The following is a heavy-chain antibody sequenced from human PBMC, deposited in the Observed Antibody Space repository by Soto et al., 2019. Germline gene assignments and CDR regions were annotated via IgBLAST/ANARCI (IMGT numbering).Heavy chain of an antibody. CDR2: IIPIFGTA. Sequence: WASVKVSCKASGGTFSSYAISWVRQAPGQGLEWMGGIIPIFGTANYAQKFQGRVTITADESTSTAYMELSSLRSEDTAVYYCARGKGRAVTFDYWGQGTLVTVSS. J-gene: IGHJ4*02. CDR1: GGTFSSYA. CDR3: ARGKGRAVTFDY. V-gene: IGHV1-69*13. D-gene: IGHD6-19*01.